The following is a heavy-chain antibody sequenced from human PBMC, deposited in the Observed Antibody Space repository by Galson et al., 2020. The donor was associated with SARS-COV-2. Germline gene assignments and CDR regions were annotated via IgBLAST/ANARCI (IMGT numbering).Heavy chain of an antibody. J-gene: IGHJ4*02. CDR1: GFTFSSYG. D-gene: IGHD4-17*01. V-gene: IGHV3-33*01. Sequence: GGSLRLSCAASGFTFSSYGMHWVRQAPGKGLEWVSVIWYDGRNKYYAYSVKGRFTISRDNSKNTLYLQMNSLRAEDTAVYYCAREGTVTTSGLDYWGQGTLVTVSS. CDR2: IWYDGRNK. CDR3: AREGTVTTSGLDY.